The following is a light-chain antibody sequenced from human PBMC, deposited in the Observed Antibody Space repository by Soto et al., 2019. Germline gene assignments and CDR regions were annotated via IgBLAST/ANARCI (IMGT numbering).Light chain of an antibody. CDR1: QTLRRT. J-gene: IGKJ5*01. Sequence: EIVLMQSPGTLSLSPGERATLSCRSSQTLRRTYIAWYQQKPGQAPRVLIYGASKRATGIPARFSGSGSGTEFTLTISSLQSEDFAVYYCQQYNNWPPITFGQGTRLEIK. CDR3: QQYNNWPPIT. V-gene: IGKV3D-15*01. CDR2: GAS.